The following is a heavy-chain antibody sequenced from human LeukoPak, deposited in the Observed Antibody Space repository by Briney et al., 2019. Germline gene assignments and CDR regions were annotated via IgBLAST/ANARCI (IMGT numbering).Heavy chain of an antibody. CDR1: GFTFSSYG. CDR3: ARDRGGWYKDALDF. J-gene: IGHJ3*01. Sequence: GGSLRLSCAASGFTFSSYGMHWVRQAPGKGLEWMAVISYDGNKVYYADSVKGRFTISRDNSNNTISLQVNSLRPEDTAVYYCARDRGGWYKDALDFWGQRTLVTVSS. V-gene: IGHV3-30*03. CDR2: ISYDGNKV. D-gene: IGHD6-19*01.